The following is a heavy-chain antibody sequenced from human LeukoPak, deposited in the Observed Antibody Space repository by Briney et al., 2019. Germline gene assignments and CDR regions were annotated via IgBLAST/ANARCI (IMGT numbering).Heavy chain of an antibody. CDR3: ARKMRWLRALDY. J-gene: IGHJ4*02. Sequence: PSQTLSLTCTVPGGSISSGDYYWSWIRQLPGTGLEWIGYIHYSGSTYYNPSLKSRVPISVDTSKNQFSLKLSSVTAADTAVYYCARKMRWLRALDYWGQGTLVTVSS. D-gene: IGHD5-24*01. CDR1: GGSISSGDYY. CDR2: IHYSGST. V-gene: IGHV4-30-4*08.